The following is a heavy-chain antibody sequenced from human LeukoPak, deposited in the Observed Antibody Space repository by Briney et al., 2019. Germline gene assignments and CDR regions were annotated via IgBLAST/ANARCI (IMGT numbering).Heavy chain of an antibody. CDR2: IYYSGST. CDR3: ARDPYDILTGRMDY. CDR1: GGSISSSSYY. Sequence: SETLSLTCTVSGGSISSSSYYWGWIRQPPGKGLEWIGSIYYSGSTYYNPSLKSRVTISVDTSKNQFSLKLSSVTAADTAVYYCARDPYDILTGRMDYWGQGTLVTVSS. V-gene: IGHV4-39*07. D-gene: IGHD3-9*01. J-gene: IGHJ4*02.